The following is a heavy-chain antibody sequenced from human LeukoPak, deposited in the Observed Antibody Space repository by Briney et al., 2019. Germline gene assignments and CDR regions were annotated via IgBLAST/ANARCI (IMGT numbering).Heavy chain of an antibody. J-gene: IGHJ4*02. CDR2: ISWNSGSI. Sequence: PGGSLRLSCAASGFTFDDYAMHWVRHAPGKGLEWVSGISWNSGSIGYADSVKGRFTISRDNAKNSLYLQMNSLRAEDMALYYCAKAVDFDIATYYFDYWGQGTLVTVSS. V-gene: IGHV3-9*03. CDR3: AKAVDFDIATYYFDY. D-gene: IGHD5-12*01. CDR1: GFTFDDYA.